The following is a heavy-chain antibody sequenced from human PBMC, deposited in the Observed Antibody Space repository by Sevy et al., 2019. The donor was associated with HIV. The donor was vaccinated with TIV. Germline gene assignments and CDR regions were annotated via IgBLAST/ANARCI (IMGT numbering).Heavy chain of an antibody. D-gene: IGHD3-3*01. Sequence: GGSLRLSCAASGFTFSSYSMNWVRQAPGKGLEWVSYISSSSSTIYYADSVKGRFTISRDNAKNSLYLQMNSLRAEDTAVYYCARKAARKLRGIFGVDLTNDAFDIWGQGTMVTVSS. CDR3: ARKAARKLRGIFGVDLTNDAFDI. V-gene: IGHV3-48*01. CDR2: ISSSSSTI. J-gene: IGHJ3*02. CDR1: GFTFSSYS.